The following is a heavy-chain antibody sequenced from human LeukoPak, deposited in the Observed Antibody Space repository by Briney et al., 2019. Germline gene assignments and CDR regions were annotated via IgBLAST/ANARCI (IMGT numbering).Heavy chain of an antibody. CDR2: ISSSNNYI. V-gene: IGHV3-21*01. D-gene: IGHD2-15*01. J-gene: IGHJ6*04. CDR3: ARDDCSGGSCLDV. CDR1: GFTFISYS. Sequence: GGSLRLXCAASGFTFISYSMNWVRQAPGKGLEWVSSISSSNNYIYYADSVKGRFIISRDNAKNSLYLQMNSLRVEDTAVYYCARDDCSGGSCLDVWGKGTTVTVSS.